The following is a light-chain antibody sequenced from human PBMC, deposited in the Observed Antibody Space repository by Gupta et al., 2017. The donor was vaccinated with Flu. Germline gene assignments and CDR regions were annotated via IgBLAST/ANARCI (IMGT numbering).Light chain of an antibody. Sequence: QSVLTQPPSASGTPGQRVTISCSGSSSNIGSNTVNWYQQLPGTAPKLLIYSNNQRPSGVPDRFSGSKSGTSASLAISGLQSEDEADDYCEAWDDSLNGPNWVFGGGTKLTVL. CDR1: SSNIGSNT. CDR2: SNN. V-gene: IGLV1-44*01. J-gene: IGLJ3*02. CDR3: EAWDDSLNGPNWV.